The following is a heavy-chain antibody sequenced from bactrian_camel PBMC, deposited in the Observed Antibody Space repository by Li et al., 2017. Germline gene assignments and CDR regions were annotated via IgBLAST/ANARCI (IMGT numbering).Heavy chain of an antibody. D-gene: IGHD2*01. J-gene: IGHJ7*01. CDR1: GYIYSRYC. Sequence: VQLVESGGDLVRPGGSLRLSCQVPGYIYSRYCMGWFRQSPGKEREGVASIITGSGLTRYVESVKGRFTISQDNAKNTLYLQMNSLKPDDTAMYHCAAGDLCGGSFVAGIDYWGKGTQVTVS. V-gene: IGHV3S26*01. CDR2: IITGSGLT.